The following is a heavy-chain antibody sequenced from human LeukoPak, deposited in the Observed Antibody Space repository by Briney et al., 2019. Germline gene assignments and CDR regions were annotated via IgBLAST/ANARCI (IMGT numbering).Heavy chain of an antibody. CDR1: GFTFSSYA. J-gene: IGHJ5*02. CDR3: AHPTEYSSSWYGNWFDP. Sequence: PGGSLRLSCAASGFTFSSYAMTWVRQAPGKGLEWVSAITGGGDTTYYADSVKGRFTISRDNSKNTLYLQMNSLRAEDTAVYYCAHPTEYSSSWYGNWFDPWGQGTLVTVSS. CDR2: ITGGGDTT. D-gene: IGHD6-13*01. V-gene: IGHV3-23*01.